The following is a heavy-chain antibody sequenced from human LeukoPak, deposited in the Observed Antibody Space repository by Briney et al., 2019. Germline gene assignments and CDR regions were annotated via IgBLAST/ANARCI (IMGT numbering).Heavy chain of an antibody. CDR1: GFTFSSYG. J-gene: IGHJ4*02. CDR3: ARGADYGDFYFDY. V-gene: IGHV3-33*01. D-gene: IGHD4-17*01. CDR2: IWYDGSNK. Sequence: PGGSLRLSCAASGFTFSSYGMHWVRQAPGKGLEWVAVIWYDGSNKYYADSVKGRLTISRDNSKNTLYLQMNSLRAEDTAVYYCARGADYGDFYFDYWGQGTLVTVSS.